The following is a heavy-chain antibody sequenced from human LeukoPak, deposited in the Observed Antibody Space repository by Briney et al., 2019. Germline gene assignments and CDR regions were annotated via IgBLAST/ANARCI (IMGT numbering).Heavy chain of an antibody. V-gene: IGHV4-34*01. Sequence: PSETLSLTCAVYGGSFSGYYWSWIRQPPGKGLEWIGEINHSGSTNYNPSLKSRVTISVDTSKNQFSLKLRSVTAADTAVYYCARGPDYWGQGTLVTVSS. CDR3: ARGPDY. CDR1: GGSFSGYY. J-gene: IGHJ4*02. CDR2: INHSGST.